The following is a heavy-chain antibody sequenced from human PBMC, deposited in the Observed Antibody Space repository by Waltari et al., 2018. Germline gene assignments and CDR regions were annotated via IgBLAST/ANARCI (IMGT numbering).Heavy chain of an antibody. CDR1: GFTFSSYA. CDR2: ISSNGGST. CDR3: ARGLEWFHDAFDI. V-gene: IGHV3-64*07. D-gene: IGHD3-3*01. Sequence: EVQLVESGGGLVQPGGSLRLSCAASGFTFSSYAMHWVRQAPGKGLEYVSAISSNGGSTYYADSVKGRFTSSRDNSKNTLYLQMGSLRAEDMAVYYCARGLEWFHDAFDIWGQGTMVTVSS. J-gene: IGHJ3*02.